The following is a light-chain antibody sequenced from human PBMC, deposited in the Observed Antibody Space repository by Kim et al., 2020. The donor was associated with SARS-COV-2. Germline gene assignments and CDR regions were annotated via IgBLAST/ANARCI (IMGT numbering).Light chain of an antibody. CDR1: QRINTN. CDR3: QQYNTWWT. J-gene: IGKJ1*01. V-gene: IGKV3-15*01. Sequence: EIVMTQSPATLSVSPGERVTLSCRASQRINTNVAWYQQKPGQAPRLLIYSASTRATGIPARISGSGSGTDFTLTISSLQSEDFAVYYCQQYNTWWTFGQGTKVDIK. CDR2: SAS.